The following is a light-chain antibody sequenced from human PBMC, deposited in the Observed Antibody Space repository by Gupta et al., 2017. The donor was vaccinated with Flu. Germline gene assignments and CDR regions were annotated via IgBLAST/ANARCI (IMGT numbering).Light chain of an antibody. V-gene: IGLV1-47*01. Sequence: QSVLTQPPSASGTPGQRVTISCSGGSSNIGRHYVYWYQQVPGTAPKLLIYRETQRPSGVPDRFSCSKSGNSASLVIFGLRSEDEADYYCSTWDDSLGGHVLFGGGTKVTVL. CDR3: STWDDSLGGHVL. CDR2: RET. CDR1: SSNIGRHY. J-gene: IGLJ3*02.